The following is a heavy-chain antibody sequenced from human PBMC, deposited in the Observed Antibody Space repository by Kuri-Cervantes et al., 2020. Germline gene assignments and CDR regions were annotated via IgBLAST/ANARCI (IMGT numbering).Heavy chain of an antibody. V-gene: IGHV3-11*01. J-gene: IGHJ4*02. CDR2: ISSSGSTV. CDR1: GGSISSYY. D-gene: IGHD5-18*01. Sequence: LSLTCTVSGGSISSYYWSWIRQAPGKGLEWVSYISSSGSTVYYADSVKGRFTISRDNAKNSLYLQMNSLRAEDTAMYYCARAFDWYSYGALYYWGQGTLVTVSS. CDR3: ARAFDWYSYGALYY.